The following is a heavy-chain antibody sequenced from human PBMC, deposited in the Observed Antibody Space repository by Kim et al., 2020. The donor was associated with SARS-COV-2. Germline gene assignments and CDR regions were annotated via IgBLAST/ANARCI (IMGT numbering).Heavy chain of an antibody. Sequence: ASVKVSCKASGYTFTSYAMNWVRQAPGQGLEWMGWINTNTGNPTYAQGFTGRFVFSLDTSVSTAYLQISSLKAEDTAVYYCARAIASSLRGAVGSGYFQHWGQGTLVTVSS. CDR2: INTNTGNP. V-gene: IGHV7-4-1*02. CDR1: GYTFTSYA. D-gene: IGHD6-13*01. J-gene: IGHJ1*01. CDR3: ARAIASSLRGAVGSGYFQH.